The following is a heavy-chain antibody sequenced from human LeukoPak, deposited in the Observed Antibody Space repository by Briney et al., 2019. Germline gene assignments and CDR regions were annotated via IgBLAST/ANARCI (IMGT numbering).Heavy chain of an antibody. Sequence: GGSLRLSCAASGFTFSRYNINWVRQAPGRGLEWVSSISSTGSYIYYADSVKGRFTISRDNSKNTLYLQMNSLRAEDTAVYYCAKRSRPGSGSYHFDYWGQGTLVTVSS. CDR3: AKRSRPGSGSYHFDY. V-gene: IGHV3-21*04. D-gene: IGHD3-10*01. CDR1: GFTFSRYN. CDR2: ISSTGSYI. J-gene: IGHJ4*02.